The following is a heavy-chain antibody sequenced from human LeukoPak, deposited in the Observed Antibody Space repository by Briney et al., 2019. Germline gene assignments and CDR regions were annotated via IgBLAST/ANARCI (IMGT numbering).Heavy chain of an antibody. J-gene: IGHJ3*02. Sequence: PGGSLRLSCAASGFTFSGYSMHWVRQAPGKGLEWVSSISISSNYIYYTHSLKGRFTISRDNANNSLYLQLNSLRADDTAVYYCARGCRFGGVERDAFDIWGQGTMVTVSS. CDR1: GFTFSGYS. D-gene: IGHD3-3*01. CDR2: ISISSNYI. V-gene: IGHV3-21*01. CDR3: ARGCRFGGVERDAFDI.